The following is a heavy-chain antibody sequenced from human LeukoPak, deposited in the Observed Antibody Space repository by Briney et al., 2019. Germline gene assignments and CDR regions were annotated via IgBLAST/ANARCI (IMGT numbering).Heavy chain of an antibody. CDR2: IYYSGST. V-gene: IGHV4-59*01. CDR3: ARVRVSSGSHPWYFDY. D-gene: IGHD3-22*01. CDR1: RGSISSYY. J-gene: IGHJ4*02. Sequence: SETLSLTCTVSRGSISSYYWSWIRQPPGPGLEWIGYIYYSGSTDYNPSLKSRVNISVDTSKNQFSLKLSSVTAADTAVYYCARVRVSSGSHPWYFDYWGQGTLVTVSS.